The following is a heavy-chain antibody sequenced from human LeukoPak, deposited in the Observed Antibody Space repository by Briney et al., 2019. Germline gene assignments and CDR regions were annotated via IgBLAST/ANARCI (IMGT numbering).Heavy chain of an antibody. CDR1: GFTFSSYA. CDR3: ARVKWELHAFDI. D-gene: IGHD1-26*01. V-gene: IGHV3-30-3*01. CDR2: ISYDGSNK. Sequence: PGRSLRLSCAASGFTFSSYAMHWVRQAPGKGLEWVAVISYDGSNKYYADSVKGRFTISRDNSKNTLYLQMNSLRAEDTAVYYCARVKWELHAFDIWGQGTMVTVSP. J-gene: IGHJ3*02.